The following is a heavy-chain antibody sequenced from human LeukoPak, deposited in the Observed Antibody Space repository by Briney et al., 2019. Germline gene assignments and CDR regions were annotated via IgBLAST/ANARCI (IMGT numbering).Heavy chain of an antibody. CDR3: ATEGGDGMDV. D-gene: IGHD3-16*01. CDR1: GFTFSSYS. CDR2: ISSSSSYL. V-gene: IGHV3-21*01. J-gene: IGHJ6*02. Sequence: PGGSLRLSCAASGFTFSSYSMNSVRQAPGKWLEWVSSISSSSSYLYYADSVKGRFTISRDNAKNALYLQMNSLRAEDTAVYYCATEGGDGMDVWGQGTTVTVSS.